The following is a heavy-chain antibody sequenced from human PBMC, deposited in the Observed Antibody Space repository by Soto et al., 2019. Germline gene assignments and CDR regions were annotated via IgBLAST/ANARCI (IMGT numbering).Heavy chain of an antibody. D-gene: IGHD2-8*01. CDR2: ISPSGSP. CDR1: GGSVNSGGYS. Sequence: SETLSLTCSVSGGSVNSGGYSWSWIRQPPGKGLEWIGFISPSGSPAYKPSLKSRVTISVDRSKNQISLELSSVTAADTAVYYCARGVLAWGPGTLVPVSS. J-gene: IGHJ5*02. V-gene: IGHV4-30-2*01. CDR3: ARGVLA.